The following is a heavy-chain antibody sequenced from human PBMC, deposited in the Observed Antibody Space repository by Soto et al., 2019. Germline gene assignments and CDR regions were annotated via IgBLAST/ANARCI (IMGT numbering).Heavy chain of an antibody. V-gene: IGHV3-7*05. CDR1: GFTFSSYW. Sequence: EVQLVESGGGLVQPGGSLRLSCAASGFTFSSYWMSWVRQAPGKGLEWVANIKQDGSEKYYVDSVKGRFTISRDNAKNSLYLQMNSLRAEDTAVYYCACLNDYSNPYPLVDYWGQGTLVTASS. J-gene: IGHJ4*02. D-gene: IGHD4-4*01. CDR3: ACLNDYSNPYPLVDY. CDR2: IKQDGSEK.